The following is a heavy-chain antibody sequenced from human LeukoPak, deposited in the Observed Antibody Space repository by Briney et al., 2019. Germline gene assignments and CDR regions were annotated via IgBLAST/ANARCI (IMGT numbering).Heavy chain of an antibody. CDR3: TRDSGTYNWLDP. CDR2: MEKELNGYAT. D-gene: IGHD1-26*01. V-gene: IGHV3-73*01. J-gene: IGHJ5*02. CDR1: GFTFSDSS. Sequence: GGSLRLSCAASGFTFSDSSIHWVRQASGKGLEWIGLMEKELNGYATAYAASVRGRFTISRDDSQNTAYLQMDSLKTEDTDLYYCTRDSGTYNWLDPWGQGTLVTVSS.